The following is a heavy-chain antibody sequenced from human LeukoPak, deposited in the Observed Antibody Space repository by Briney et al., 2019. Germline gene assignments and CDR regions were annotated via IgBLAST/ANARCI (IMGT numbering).Heavy chain of an antibody. CDR2: INSDGFST. V-gene: IGHV3-74*01. CDR3: ARGTSGGYSDY. D-gene: IGHD1-26*01. Sequence: PGGSLRLSCAASGFTFSSFWIHWVRQVPGKGLVWVSRINSDGFSTSYADSVKGRFTISRDNAKNTLYLQMNSLRAEDTAVYYCARGTSGGYSDYWGQGTLVTVSS. CDR1: GFTFSSFW. J-gene: IGHJ4*02.